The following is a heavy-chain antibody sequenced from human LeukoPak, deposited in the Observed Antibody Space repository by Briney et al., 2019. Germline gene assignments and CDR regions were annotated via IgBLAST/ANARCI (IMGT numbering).Heavy chain of an antibody. D-gene: IGHD3/OR15-3a*01. J-gene: IGHJ6*04. CDR2: IYYSGST. Sequence: PSETLSLTCTASGGSISSYYWSWIRQPPGKGLEWIGYIYYSGSTNYNPSLKSRVTISVDTSKNQFSLKLSSVTAADTAVYYCARADLKLDTPTDYYYYGMDVWGKGTTVTVSS. CDR3: ARADLKLDTPTDYYYYGMDV. CDR1: GGSISSYY. V-gene: IGHV4-59*01.